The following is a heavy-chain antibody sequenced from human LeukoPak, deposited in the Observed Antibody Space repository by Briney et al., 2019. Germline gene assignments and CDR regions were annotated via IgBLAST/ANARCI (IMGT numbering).Heavy chain of an antibody. CDR2: ISNSGDNT. J-gene: IGHJ3*02. Sequence: GGSLRLSCAASGFTFSNHAMSWVRLAPGKGLEWVSAISNSGDNTPYAGSVMGRFTISRDNSKNTLYLQMNSLRAEDTAIYFCAKPLYCSTASCYAFDIWGQGTMVTVSS. CDR1: GFTFSNHA. CDR3: AKPLYCSTASCYAFDI. D-gene: IGHD2-2*01. V-gene: IGHV3-23*01.